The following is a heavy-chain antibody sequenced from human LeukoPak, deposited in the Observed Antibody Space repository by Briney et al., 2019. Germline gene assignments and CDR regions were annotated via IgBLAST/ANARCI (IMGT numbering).Heavy chain of an antibody. CDR2: IRSDGGDT. CDR1: GFSFSSYW. D-gene: IGHD3-10*01. Sequence: GGSLRLSCAASGFSFSSYWMHWVRQAPGKGLVWVSRIRSDGGDTSYADSVKGPFTISRDNAKNTLYLQMNSLRAEDTAVYYCARDEVLGSGSYWDWGQGTLVTVSS. J-gene: IGHJ4*02. CDR3: ARDEVLGSGSYWD. V-gene: IGHV3-74*01.